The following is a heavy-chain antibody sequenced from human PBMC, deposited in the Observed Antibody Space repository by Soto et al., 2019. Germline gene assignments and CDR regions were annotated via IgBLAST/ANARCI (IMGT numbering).Heavy chain of an antibody. D-gene: IGHD4-17*01. Sequence: SETLSLTCAVYGGSFSGYGWSWIRQPPGKGLEWIREINHSGSTNYNPSLKSRVTISVDTSKNQFSLKLSSVTAADTAVYYCARVTPPDYGSLNHRKAHYFDYWGQGALVTVSS. V-gene: IGHV4-34*01. CDR1: GGSFSGYG. CDR2: INHSGST. J-gene: IGHJ4*02. CDR3: ARVTPPDYGSLNHRKAHYFDY.